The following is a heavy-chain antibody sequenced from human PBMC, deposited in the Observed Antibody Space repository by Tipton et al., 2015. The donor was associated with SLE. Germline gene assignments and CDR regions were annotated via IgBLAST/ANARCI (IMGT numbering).Heavy chain of an antibody. CDR2: ISGSGGST. D-gene: IGHD3-3*01. CDR3: ARDGLDFWSGYNYYFGMDV. V-gene: IGHV3-23*01. CDR1: GFTFSNFA. Sequence: SLRLSCAASGFTFSNFAISWVRQAPGKGLEWVSAISGSGGSTYYADSVKGRFTISRDNSKNTMYLQMNSLRAEDTAVYYCARDGLDFWSGYNYYFGMDVLGQGTTVTVSS. J-gene: IGHJ6*02.